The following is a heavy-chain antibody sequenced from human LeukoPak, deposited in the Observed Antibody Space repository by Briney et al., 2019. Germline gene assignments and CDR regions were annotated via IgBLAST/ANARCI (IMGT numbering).Heavy chain of an antibody. D-gene: IGHD5-24*01. J-gene: IGHJ4*02. CDR2: IYYSGST. CDR3: ARVVEMATHYFDY. Sequence: SETLSLTCTVSGGSISSYYWGWIRQPPGKGLEWIGSIYYSGSTYYNPSLKSRVTISVDTSKNQFSLKLSSVTAADTAVYYCARVVEMATHYFDYWGQGTLVTVSS. CDR1: GGSISSYY. V-gene: IGHV4-39*01.